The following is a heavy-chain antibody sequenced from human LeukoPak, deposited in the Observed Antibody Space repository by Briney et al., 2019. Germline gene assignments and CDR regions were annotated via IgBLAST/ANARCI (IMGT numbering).Heavy chain of an antibody. V-gene: IGHV4-59*01. CDR3: ARIDSSFAFDI. CDR2: IYYSGST. J-gene: IGHJ3*02. Sequence: SETLSLTCTVSGGSLSSYYWSWIRQPPGKGLEWIGYIYYSGSTNYNPSLKSRVTISVDTSKNQFSLKLSSVTAADTAVYYCARIDSSFAFDIWGQGTMVTVSS. D-gene: IGHD6-6*01. CDR1: GGSLSSYY.